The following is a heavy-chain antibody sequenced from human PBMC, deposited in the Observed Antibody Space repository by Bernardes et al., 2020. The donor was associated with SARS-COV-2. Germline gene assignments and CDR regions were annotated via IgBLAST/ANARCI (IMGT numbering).Heavy chain of an antibody. CDR1: GYTFTSYD. V-gene: IGHV1-8*01. D-gene: IGHD6-6*01. J-gene: IGHJ5*02. CDR3: ARHYSSSFGFDP. CDR2: MNPNSGNT. Sequence: ASVKVSCKASGYTFTSYDINWVRQATGQGLEWMGWMNPNSGNTGYAQKFQGRVTMTRNTSISTAYMELSSLRSEDTAVYYCARHYSSSFGFDPWGQGTLVTVSS.